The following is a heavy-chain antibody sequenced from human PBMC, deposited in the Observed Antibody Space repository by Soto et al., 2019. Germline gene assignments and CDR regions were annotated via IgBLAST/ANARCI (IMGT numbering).Heavy chain of an antibody. CDR3: ARDQGGGWRDAFDI. V-gene: IGHV3-53*04. J-gene: IGHJ3*02. Sequence: EVQLVESGGGLVQPGGSLRLSCAASGFTVSSNYMSWVRQAPGKGLEWVSVIYSGGSTYYADSVKGRFTISRHNSKNTLYLQMNSLRAEDTAVYYWARDQGGGWRDAFDIWGQGTMVTVSS. D-gene: IGHD6-19*01. CDR1: GFTVSSNY. CDR2: IYSGGST.